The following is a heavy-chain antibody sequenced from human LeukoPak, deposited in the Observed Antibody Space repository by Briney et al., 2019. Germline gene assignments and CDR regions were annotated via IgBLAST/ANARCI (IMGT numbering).Heavy chain of an antibody. D-gene: IGHD3-3*01. Sequence: GGSLRLSCAASGFTVSDNYMTWVRQAPGKGLEWVSAISGSGGSTYYADSVKGRFTISRDNSKNTLYLQMNSLRAEDTAVYYCAKGQTYYDFWSGYYFYYFDYWGQGTLVTVSS. J-gene: IGHJ4*02. CDR1: GFTVSDNY. CDR3: AKGQTYYDFWSGYYFYYFDY. CDR2: ISGSGGST. V-gene: IGHV3-23*01.